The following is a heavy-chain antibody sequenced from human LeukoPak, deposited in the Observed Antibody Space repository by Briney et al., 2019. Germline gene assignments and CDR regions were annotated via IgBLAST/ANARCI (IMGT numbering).Heavy chain of an antibody. CDR1: GGSFSGYY. D-gene: IGHD3-10*01. J-gene: IGHJ6*02. CDR2: ITHSGST. V-gene: IGHV4-34*01. Sequence: WETLSLTCAVYGGSFSGYYWSWIRLPPGKGLEWIGEITHSGSTNYNPPLKGRVTTAEDTSKNQFSPKLSSVTAADTAVYYCARLLLWPLRGALPRYGMDVWGQGTTVTVSS. CDR3: ARLLLWPLRGALPRYGMDV.